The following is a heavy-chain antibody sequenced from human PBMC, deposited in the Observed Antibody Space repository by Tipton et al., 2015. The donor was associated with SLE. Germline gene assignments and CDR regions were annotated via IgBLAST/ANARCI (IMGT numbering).Heavy chain of an antibody. CDR3: ARDPGFEGVVMYYFDS. D-gene: IGHD3-3*01. V-gene: IGHV1-46*01. J-gene: IGHJ4*02. CDR1: GYTFTSYY. Sequence: SGPEVKKPGASVKVSCKASGYTFTSYYMHWVRQAPGQGLEWMGIINPSGGSTSYAQKFQGRVTMTRDTSTSTVYMELSSLRSEDTAVYYCARDPGFEGVVMYYFDSWGQGTLVTVSS. CDR2: INPSGGST.